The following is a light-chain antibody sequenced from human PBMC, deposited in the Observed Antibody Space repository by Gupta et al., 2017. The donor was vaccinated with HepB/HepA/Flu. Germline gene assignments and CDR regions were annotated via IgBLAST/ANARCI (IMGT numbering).Light chain of an antibody. Sequence: DIQMTQSPSSLSASVGDRVTITCRASKDISNDLAWYQQIPGKAPKRLIYAASNLGTGAPSRFIGSGSGAEFTLTISSLQPEDFAIYDCIQHNAYPWTFGQGTKVEIK. CDR2: AAS. CDR1: KDISND. CDR3: IQHNAYPWT. V-gene: IGKV1-17*01. J-gene: IGKJ1*01.